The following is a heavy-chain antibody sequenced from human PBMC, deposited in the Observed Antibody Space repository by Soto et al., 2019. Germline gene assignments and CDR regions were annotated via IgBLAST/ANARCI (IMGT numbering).Heavy chain of an antibody. CDR3: ARHDYGDYRLYYFDY. Sequence: QLQLQESGPGLVKPSETLSLTCTVSGGSISSSNYYWGWIRQPPGKGLEWIGSIYYSGSTYYNPSLKSRVTISVDTSKNQFSLKLSSVTAADTAVYYCARHDYGDYRLYYFDYWGQGTLVTVSS. D-gene: IGHD4-17*01. CDR2: IYYSGST. J-gene: IGHJ4*02. V-gene: IGHV4-39*01. CDR1: GGSISSSNYY.